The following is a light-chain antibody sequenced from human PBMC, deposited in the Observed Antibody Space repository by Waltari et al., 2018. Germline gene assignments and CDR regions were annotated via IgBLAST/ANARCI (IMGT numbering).Light chain of an antibody. J-gene: IGKJ1*01. Sequence: SCRASQSVRRSLAWYQQKPGQAPRLLIYDASSRATGIPDRFSGGGSGTDFSLTISRLEPEDFAVYYCQHYVRLPVTFGQGTKVEIK. CDR1: QSVRRS. CDR3: QHYVRLPVT. V-gene: IGKV3-20*01. CDR2: DAS.